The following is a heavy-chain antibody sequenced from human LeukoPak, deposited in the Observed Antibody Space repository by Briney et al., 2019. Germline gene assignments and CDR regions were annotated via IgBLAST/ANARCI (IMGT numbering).Heavy chain of an antibody. J-gene: IGHJ6*02. D-gene: IGHD3-3*01. CDR2: IYPGDSDT. CDR1: GYSFTSYW. Sequence: GESLKISCKGSGYSFTSYWIGWVRQMPGKGLEWMGIIYPGDSDTRYSPSFQGQVTISADKSISTAYLQWSSLKASDTAMYYCARLESGGSMNYYGMDVWGQGTTVTVSS. V-gene: IGHV5-51*01. CDR3: ARLESGGSMNYYGMDV.